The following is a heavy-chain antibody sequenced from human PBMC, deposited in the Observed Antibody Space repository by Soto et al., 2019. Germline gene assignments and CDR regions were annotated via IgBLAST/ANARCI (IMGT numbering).Heavy chain of an antibody. D-gene: IGHD3-3*01. V-gene: IGHV1-69*06. CDR3: ASDLSRSYSLDHAFDI. CDR1: GGTFSSYA. J-gene: IGHJ3*02. CDR2: LIPIFGTA. Sequence: SVKVSCKASGGTFSSYALSWVRPAPGQGLEWMGGLIPIFGTANYAQKFQGRVTITADKSTSTAYMELSSLRSEDTAVEYCASDLSRSYSLDHAFDIGSQGTMVTDSS.